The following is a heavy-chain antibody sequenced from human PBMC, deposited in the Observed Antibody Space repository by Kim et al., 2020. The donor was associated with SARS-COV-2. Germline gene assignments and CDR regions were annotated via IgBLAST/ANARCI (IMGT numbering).Heavy chain of an antibody. CDR2: INPSGSST. CDR3: ARGHYGSGTYFGY. Sequence: ASVKVSCKASGYTFTNYYMYWVRQGPGQGLEWMGIINPSGSSTTYAQKFQDRFIMTRDTSTSTVYMQLSSLRSEDTAVYYCARGHYGSGTYFGYWGQGTLVTVSS. D-gene: IGHD3-10*01. CDR1: GYTFTNYY. V-gene: IGHV1-46*01. J-gene: IGHJ4*02.